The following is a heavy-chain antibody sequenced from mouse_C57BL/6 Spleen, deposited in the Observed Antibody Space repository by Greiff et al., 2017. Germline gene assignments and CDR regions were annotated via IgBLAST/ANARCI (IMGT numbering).Heavy chain of an antibody. CDR3: ARDEYYGSSPFDY. Sequence: VQLVESGPELVKPGASVKISCKASGYAFSSSWMTWVKQRPGKGLEWIGRIYPGDGDTNYNGKFKGKATLTADKSSSTAYMQLSSLTSEDSAVYFCARDEYYGSSPFDYWGQGTTLTVSS. V-gene: IGHV1-82*01. J-gene: IGHJ2*01. CDR1: GYAFSSSW. D-gene: IGHD1-1*01. CDR2: IYPGDGDT.